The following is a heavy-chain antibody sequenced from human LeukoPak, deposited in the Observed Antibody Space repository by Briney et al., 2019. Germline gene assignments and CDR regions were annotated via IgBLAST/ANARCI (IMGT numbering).Heavy chain of an antibody. Sequence: SVKVSCKASGGTFSSYAISWVRQAPGQGLEWMGGIIPIFGTANYAQKFQGRVTITADGSTSTAYMELSSLRSEDTAVYYCARVYYRRSGYYNPFDYWGQGTLVTVSS. D-gene: IGHD3-3*01. CDR1: GGTFSSYA. CDR2: IIPIFGTA. CDR3: ARVYYRRSGYYNPFDY. J-gene: IGHJ4*02. V-gene: IGHV1-69*13.